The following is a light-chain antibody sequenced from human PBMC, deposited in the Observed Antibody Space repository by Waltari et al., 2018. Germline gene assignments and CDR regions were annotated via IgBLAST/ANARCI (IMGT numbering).Light chain of an antibody. CDR3: ASFTSRSTRV. V-gene: IGLV2-14*01. Sequence: QSALTQPASVSGSPGQSITISCTGTDTDLGYYDFVSWYQQHPGKAPKLIIFEVNDRPSGVSFRFSGSKSGNTASLTISGLQPEDEAEYYCASFTSRSTRVFGSGTQVTVL. J-gene: IGLJ1*01. CDR1: DTDLGYYDF. CDR2: EVN.